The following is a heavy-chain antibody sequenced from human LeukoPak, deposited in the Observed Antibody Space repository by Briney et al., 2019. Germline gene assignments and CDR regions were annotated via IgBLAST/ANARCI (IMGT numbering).Heavy chain of an antibody. Sequence: PSETLSLTCTVSGGSISSGSYYWSWIRQPAGKGLEWIGYIYYSGSTNYNPSLKSRVTISVDTSKNQFSLKLSSVTAADTAVYYCARGNPRADHAFDIWGQGTMVTVSS. CDR2: IYYSGST. V-gene: IGHV4-61*10. CDR1: GGSISSGSYY. D-gene: IGHD1-14*01. CDR3: ARGNPRADHAFDI. J-gene: IGHJ3*02.